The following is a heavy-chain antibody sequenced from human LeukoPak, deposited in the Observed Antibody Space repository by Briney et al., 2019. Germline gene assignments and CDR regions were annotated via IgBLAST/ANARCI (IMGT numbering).Heavy chain of an antibody. J-gene: IGHJ6*03. Sequence: GGSLRLSCAASGFTVSSNYMSWVRQAPGKGLEWVSVIYSGGSTYYADSVKGRFTISRDNSKNTLYLQMNSLRAEDTAVYYCARVRTGTTKHYYYYMDVWGKGTTVTVSS. CDR1: GFTVSSNY. CDR2: IYSGGST. V-gene: IGHV3-53*01. D-gene: IGHD1-7*01. CDR3: ARVRTGTTKHYYYYMDV.